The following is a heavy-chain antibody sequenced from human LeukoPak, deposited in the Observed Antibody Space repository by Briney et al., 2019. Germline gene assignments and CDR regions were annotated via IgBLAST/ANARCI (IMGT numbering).Heavy chain of an antibody. V-gene: IGHV1-24*01. D-gene: IGHD3-22*01. CDR2: FDPEDGET. CDR1: GYTLTELS. J-gene: IGHJ4*02. CDR3: ARDHRGYYYDSSGYHYYFDY. Sequence: ASVKVSCKVSGYTLTELSMHWVRRAPGKGLEWMGGFDPEDGETIYAQKLQGRVTLTTDTSTSTAYMELRSLRSDDTAVYYCARDHRGYYYDSSGYHYYFDYWGQGTLVTVSS.